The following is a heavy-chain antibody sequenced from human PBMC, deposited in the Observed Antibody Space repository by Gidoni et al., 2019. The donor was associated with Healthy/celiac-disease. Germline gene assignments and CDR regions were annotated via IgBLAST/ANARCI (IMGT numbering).Heavy chain of an antibody. V-gene: IGHV1-2*02. CDR1: GYTFTGYY. CDR2: INPNSGGT. Sequence: QVQLVQSGAEVKKPGASVKVSCKASGYTFTGYYMHWVRQAPGQGLEWMGWINPNSGGTNYAQKFQGRVTMTRDMSISTAYMELSRLRSDDTAVYYCARGGTIFGVVTQYFQHWGQGTLVTVSS. J-gene: IGHJ1*01. CDR3: ARGGTIFGVVTQYFQH. D-gene: IGHD3-3*01.